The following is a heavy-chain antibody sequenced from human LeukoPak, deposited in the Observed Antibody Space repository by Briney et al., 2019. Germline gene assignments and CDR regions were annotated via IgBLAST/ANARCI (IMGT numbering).Heavy chain of an antibody. CDR3: AKAHLIYYDILTRHDAFDI. J-gene: IGHJ3*02. CDR2: ISGSGGST. Sequence: PGGSLRLSCAASGFTFSSYAMSWVRQAPGKGLEWVSAISGSGGSTYYADSVKGRFTISRDNSKNTLYLQMNSLRAEDTAVYYCAKAHLIYYDILTRHDAFDIWGQGTMVTVSS. CDR1: GFTFSSYA. V-gene: IGHV3-23*01. D-gene: IGHD3-9*01.